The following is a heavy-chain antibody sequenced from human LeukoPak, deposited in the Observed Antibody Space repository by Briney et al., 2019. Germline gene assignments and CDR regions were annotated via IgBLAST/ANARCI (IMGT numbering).Heavy chain of an antibody. J-gene: IGHJ3*02. CDR1: GDSISSYY. D-gene: IGHD5/OR15-5a*01. V-gene: IGHV4-59*01. CDR2: VSYTGST. CDR3: ASARERVSWYFDI. Sequence: SETLSLTCAVSGDSISSYYWSWVRQPPGKGLEWIWCVSYTGSTNHNPSLGSRVTVSLGTSENQFSLKMNAVTAADTAVYYCASARERVSWYFDIWGQGTMVTVSS.